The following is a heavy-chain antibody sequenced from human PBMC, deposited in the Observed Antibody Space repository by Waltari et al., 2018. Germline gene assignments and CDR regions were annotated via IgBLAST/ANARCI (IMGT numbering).Heavy chain of an antibody. V-gene: IGHV4-59*01. CDR1: GDSIGSFC. D-gene: IGHD3-10*01. Sequence: QVQLQESGPGLVKPSETLSLTCTVSGDSIGSFCWSWIRQPPGRGLEWIGYLCDGGNTNYNPSLKSRVTISVDTSKNQFSLKLTSVTAADTAVYYCAKERRSGSRSSNWFDPGGQGTLVTVSS. CDR3: AKERRSGSRSSNWFDP. CDR2: LCDGGNT. J-gene: IGHJ5*02.